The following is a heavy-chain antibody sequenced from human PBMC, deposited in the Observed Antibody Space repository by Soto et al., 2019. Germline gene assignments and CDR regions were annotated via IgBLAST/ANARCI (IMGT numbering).Heavy chain of an antibody. Sequence: QVQLVESGGGVVQPGRSLRLSCAASGFTFSSYGMHWVRQAPGKGLEWVAVIWYDGSNKYYADSVKGRFTISRDNSKNTLYLKMNSLRAEDTAVYYCARDRRYGSGSYQDYWGQGTLVTVSS. J-gene: IGHJ4*02. CDR2: IWYDGSNK. V-gene: IGHV3-33*01. CDR1: GFTFSSYG. D-gene: IGHD3-10*01. CDR3: ARDRRYGSGSYQDY.